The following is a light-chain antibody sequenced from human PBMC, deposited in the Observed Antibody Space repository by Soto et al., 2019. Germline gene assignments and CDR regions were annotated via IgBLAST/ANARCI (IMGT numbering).Light chain of an antibody. CDR1: RSDIGASIY. V-gene: IGLV2-14*01. Sequence: QSVLTQPASVSGSPGQSITISCTGTRSDIGASIYVSWFQQYPGEAPKCMIYDVNNRPSGVSNRFSGSKSGSTASLTISGLQAEDEAVYYCTSYTTSNTLALGGGTKLTV. J-gene: IGLJ2*01. CDR2: DVN. CDR3: TSYTTSNTLA.